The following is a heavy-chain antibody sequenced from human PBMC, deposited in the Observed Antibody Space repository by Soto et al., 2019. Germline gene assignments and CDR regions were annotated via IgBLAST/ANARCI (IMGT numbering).Heavy chain of an antibody. V-gene: IGHV3-23*01. CDR3: AKAIGFYYDTSGTYYFDY. D-gene: IGHD3-22*01. CDR2: ISGTTGST. J-gene: IGHJ4*02. CDR1: GFTFSGYA. Sequence: EVQLLESGGGLVQPGGSLRLSCAASGFTFSGYAMTWVRQAPGKGLEWVSGISGTTGSTYYADSVKGRFTISRDNSKNTLYLQMNSLRAEDTAVYYCAKAIGFYYDTSGTYYFDYWGQGTLVTVSS.